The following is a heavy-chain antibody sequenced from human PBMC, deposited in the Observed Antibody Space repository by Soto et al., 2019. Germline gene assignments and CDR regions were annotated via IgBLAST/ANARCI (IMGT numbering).Heavy chain of an antibody. CDR1: GYTFTSYD. CDR3: ARKYSSSSRYYYHGMDV. J-gene: IGHJ6*02. D-gene: IGHD6-6*01. V-gene: IGHV1-8*01. CDR2: MNPNSGNT. Sequence: ASVKVSCKASGYTFTSYDINWVRQATGQGLEWMGWMNPNSGNTGYAQKFQGRVTMTRNTSISTAYMELSSLRSEDTAVYYCARKYSSSSRYYYHGMDVWGQGTTVTVSS.